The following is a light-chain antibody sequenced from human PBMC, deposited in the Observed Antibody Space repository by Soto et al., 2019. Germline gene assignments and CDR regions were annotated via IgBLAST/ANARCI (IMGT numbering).Light chain of an antibody. V-gene: IGKV3-20*01. Sequence: ESGLTQSPFTVSFSKGERATLSCRASQSFRGLLAWYQQKPGQAPRLLIYAASSRASGIPDRFSGSGSETEFTLTISRLEPEDFAVYYCLTYGTSPGWPFGQGTKVDIK. J-gene: IGKJ1*01. CDR3: LTYGTSPGWP. CDR1: QSFRGL. CDR2: AAS.